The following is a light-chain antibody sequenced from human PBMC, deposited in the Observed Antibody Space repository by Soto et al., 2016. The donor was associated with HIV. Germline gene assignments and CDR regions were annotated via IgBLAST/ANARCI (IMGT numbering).Light chain of an antibody. V-gene: IGKV1-5*03. Sequence: DIQMTQSPSALSASIGDRVTITCRASRGISRWLAWYQQKPGKAPTLLIYKASSLQSGVPSRFSGSGSETDFTLTISSLQPDDSATYFCQQYNSYPWTFGQGTKVE. CDR3: QQYNSYPWT. CDR1: RGISRW. CDR2: KAS. J-gene: IGKJ1*01.